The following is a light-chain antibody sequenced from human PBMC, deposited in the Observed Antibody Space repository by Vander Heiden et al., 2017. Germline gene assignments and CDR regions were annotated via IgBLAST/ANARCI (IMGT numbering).Light chain of an antibody. CDR2: GNS. J-gene: IGLJ3*02. Sequence: QSVLTQPPSVSGAPGQRVTIACTGSSSTIGAGYDVHWYQQLPGTAPKLLIYGNSNRPAGVPDRFSGSKSGTSASLAITGLQAEEEADYYCQSYDSSLSGWVFGGGTKLTVL. CDR3: QSYDSSLSGWV. CDR1: SSTIGAGYD. V-gene: IGLV1-40*01.